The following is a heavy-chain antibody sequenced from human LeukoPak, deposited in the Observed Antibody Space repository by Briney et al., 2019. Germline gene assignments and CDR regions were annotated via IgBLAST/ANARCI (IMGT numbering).Heavy chain of an antibody. CDR1: GGSISSYY. CDR3: AREYYYDSSGYYYRWFDP. V-gene: IGHV4-59*01. Sequence: PSETLSLTCTVSGGSISSYYWSWIWQPPGKGLEWIGYIYYSGSTNYNPSLKSRVTISVDTSKNQFSLKLSSVTAADTAVYYCAREYYYDSSGYYYRWFDPWGQGTLVTVSS. D-gene: IGHD3-22*01. CDR2: IYYSGST. J-gene: IGHJ5*02.